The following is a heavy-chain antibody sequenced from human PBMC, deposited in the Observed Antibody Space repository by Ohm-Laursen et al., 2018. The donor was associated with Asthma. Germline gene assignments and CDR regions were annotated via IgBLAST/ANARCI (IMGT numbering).Heavy chain of an antibody. CDR3: AKAYCRGGSCYSDY. J-gene: IGHJ4*02. D-gene: IGHD2-15*01. Sequence: SLRLSCAASGFTFSSYGMHWVRQAPGKGLEWVAVISYDGSNKYYADSVKGRFTISRDNSKNTLYLQMNSLRAEDTAVYYCAKAYCRGGSCYSDYWGQGTLVTVSS. CDR1: GFTFSSYG. CDR2: ISYDGSNK. V-gene: IGHV3-30*18.